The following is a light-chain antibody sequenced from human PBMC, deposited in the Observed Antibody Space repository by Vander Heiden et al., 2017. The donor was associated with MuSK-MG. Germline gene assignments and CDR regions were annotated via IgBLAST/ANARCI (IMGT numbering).Light chain of an antibody. Sequence: GTLSLSPGERATLSCRASQSVSCIYLAGYEQRPSQAPRLHMCAASGTTTSIPRWGSGSGSGTDFTLTISRLQPEDFAIYYCQQSDSTPFTFGQGTQVEIK. V-gene: IGKV3-20*01. CDR3: QQSDSTPFT. CDR2: AAS. CDR1: QSVSCIY. J-gene: IGKJ1*01.